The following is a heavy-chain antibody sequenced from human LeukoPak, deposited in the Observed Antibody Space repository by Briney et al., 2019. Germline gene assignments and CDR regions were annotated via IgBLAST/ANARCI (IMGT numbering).Heavy chain of an antibody. Sequence: SVKVSCKASGYTFTSYAMHWVRQAPGQGLEWIGGITPIFGTANYAQKFQGRVTITAVESMSTAYMELSSLRSEDTAVYYCARGWLAETTVVTPYNYWGQGTLVTVSS. CDR1: GYTFTSYA. D-gene: IGHD4-23*01. V-gene: IGHV1-69*13. CDR3: ARGWLAETTVVTPYNY. CDR2: ITPIFGTA. J-gene: IGHJ4*02.